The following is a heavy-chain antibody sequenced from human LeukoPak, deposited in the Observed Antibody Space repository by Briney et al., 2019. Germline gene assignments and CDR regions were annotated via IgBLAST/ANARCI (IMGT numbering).Heavy chain of an antibody. D-gene: IGHD6-13*01. CDR2: ISGSGGST. CDR3: AKDSRIAAAGL. V-gene: IGHV3-23*01. J-gene: IGHJ4*02. Sequence: GGSLRLSCAASGFTFSSYAMSWVRQVPGKGLEWVSAISGSGGSTYYADSVKGRFTISRDNSKNTLYLQMNSLRAEDTAAYYCAKDSRIAAAGLWGQGTLVTVSS. CDR1: GFTFSSYA.